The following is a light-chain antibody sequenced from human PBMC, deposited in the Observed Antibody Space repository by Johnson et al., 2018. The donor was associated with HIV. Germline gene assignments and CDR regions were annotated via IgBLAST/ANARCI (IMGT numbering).Light chain of an antibody. Sequence: VLTQPPSVSVAPGQKVTISCSGSSSNIGNNYVSWYQQLPGTAPKLLIYDNNKRPSVIPDRFSGSKSGTSATLGITGLQTGDEADYYCGTWDSSLSAGGVFGTGTKVTVL. CDR2: DNN. CDR1: SSNIGNNY. J-gene: IGLJ1*01. CDR3: GTWDSSLSAGGV. V-gene: IGLV1-51*01.